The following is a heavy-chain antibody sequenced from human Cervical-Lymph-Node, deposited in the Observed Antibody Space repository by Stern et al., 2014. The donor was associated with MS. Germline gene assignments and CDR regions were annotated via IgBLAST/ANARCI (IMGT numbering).Heavy chain of an antibody. V-gene: IGHV1-69*06. Sequence: VQLVQSGAEVKKPGSSVRVSCKASGDTFTDYAISWVRQAPGQGPEWVGGITPVFNSADYAQKFQGRLTITADKSRSTAYMELISLTSEDTAVYYCAREVGSLAMDVWGQGTTVTVSS. J-gene: IGHJ6*01. CDR3: AREVGSLAMDV. CDR2: ITPVFNSA. CDR1: GDTFTDYA. D-gene: IGHD1-1*01.